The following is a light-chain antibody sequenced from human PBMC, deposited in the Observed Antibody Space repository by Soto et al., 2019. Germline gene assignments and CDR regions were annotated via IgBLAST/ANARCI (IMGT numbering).Light chain of an antibody. V-gene: IGKV3-20*01. CDR1: QSVTNNF. J-gene: IGKJ2*01. CDR2: GIS. CDR3: QQYITLPHT. Sequence: NVLTQSPGTLSLSPGERATLSCRASQSVTNNFFAWYQQKPGQAPRLLIYGISSRATGIPDRFSGSGSGTDFTLTISRLEPEDFVVYYCQQYITLPHTFGQGTKLEV.